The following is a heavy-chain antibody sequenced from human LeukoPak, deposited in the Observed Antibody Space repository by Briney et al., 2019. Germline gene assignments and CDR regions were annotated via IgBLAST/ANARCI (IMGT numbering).Heavy chain of an antibody. J-gene: IGHJ4*02. V-gene: IGHV4-59*01. CDR2: IYYTGST. Sequence: PSETLSLTCTVSGGSISSYYWSWIRQPPGKGLEWIGYIYYTGSTNYNPSLKSRVTISVDTSKNQFSLELSSVTAADTAVYYCARVGFGNTPHPIDYWGQGTLVSVSS. CDR3: ARVGFGNTPHPIDY. D-gene: IGHD4-23*01. CDR1: GGSISSYY.